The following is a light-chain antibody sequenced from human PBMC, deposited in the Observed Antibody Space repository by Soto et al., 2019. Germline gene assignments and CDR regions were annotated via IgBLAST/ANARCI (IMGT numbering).Light chain of an antibody. CDR3: QQYNSYSGT. J-gene: IGKJ1*01. CDR2: DAS. Sequence: DIQMTQSPSTLSASVGYRFTITCRASQSISSWLAWYQQKPGKAPKLLIYDASSLESGVPSRFGGSGSGTEFTLTISSLQPDDFATYYCQQYNSYSGTFGQGTTGDIK. V-gene: IGKV1-5*01. CDR1: QSISSW.